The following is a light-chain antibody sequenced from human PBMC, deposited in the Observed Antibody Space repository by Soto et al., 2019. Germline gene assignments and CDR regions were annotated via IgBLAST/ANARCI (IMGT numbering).Light chain of an antibody. Sequence: QSALTQPASVSGSPGQSITISCTGTSSDIGGYDYVSWYQHHPGKAPKLLIYEVTHRPSGVSGHFSGSKSGNTASLTIFGLQSEDEADYYCSSFTSSTTLVFGGGTKLTVL. J-gene: IGLJ3*02. CDR1: SSDIGGYDY. CDR2: EVT. V-gene: IGLV2-14*01. CDR3: SSFTSSTTLV.